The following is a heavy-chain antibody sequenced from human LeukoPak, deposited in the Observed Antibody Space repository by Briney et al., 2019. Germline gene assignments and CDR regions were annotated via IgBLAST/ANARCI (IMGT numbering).Heavy chain of an antibody. Sequence: SETLSLTCAVYGGSFSGYYWSWIRQPPGKGLEWIGEINHTGNTNYNPSLKSRVTISVDTSKNQFSLKLSSVTAADTAVYYCARVAGMILGLKDAFDIWGQGTMVTVSS. J-gene: IGHJ3*02. V-gene: IGHV4-34*01. D-gene: IGHD3/OR15-3a*01. CDR2: INHTGNT. CDR1: GGSFSGYY. CDR3: ARVAGMILGLKDAFDI.